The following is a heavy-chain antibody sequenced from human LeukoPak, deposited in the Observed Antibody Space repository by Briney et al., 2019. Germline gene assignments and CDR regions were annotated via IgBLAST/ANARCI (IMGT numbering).Heavy chain of an antibody. V-gene: IGHV3-23*01. CDR2: ITGSGAST. J-gene: IGHJ6*02. Sequence: GGSLRLSCAASGFTFSSHAMGWVRQAPGKGLEWVSSITGSGASTYYGDSVKGRFTISRDNSKNTLYLQMNRLRAEDTAVYYCAKDGGGSLEWLPPMDVWGQGTTVTISS. D-gene: IGHD3-3*01. CDR1: GFTFSSHA. CDR3: AKDGGGSLEWLPPMDV.